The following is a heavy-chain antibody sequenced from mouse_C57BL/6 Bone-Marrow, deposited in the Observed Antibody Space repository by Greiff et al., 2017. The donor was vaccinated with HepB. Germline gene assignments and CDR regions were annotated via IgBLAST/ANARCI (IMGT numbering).Heavy chain of an antibody. CDR1: GYTFTSYG. V-gene: IGHV1-81*01. CDR3: ARSGGDSSGYAWFAY. CDR2: IYPRSGNT. D-gene: IGHD3-2*02. Sequence: QVQLQQSGAELARPGASVKLSCKASGYTFTSYGISWVKQRTGQGLEWIGEIYPRSGNTYYNEKFKGKATLTADKSSSTAYMELRSLTSEDSAVYFCARSGGDSSGYAWFAYWGQGTLVTVSA. J-gene: IGHJ3*01.